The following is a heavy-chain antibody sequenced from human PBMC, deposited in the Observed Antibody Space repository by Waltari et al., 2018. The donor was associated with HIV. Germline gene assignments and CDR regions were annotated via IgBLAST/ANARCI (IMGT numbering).Heavy chain of an antibody. J-gene: IGHJ6*03. Sequence: QVQLQESGPGLVKPSETLSLTCTVSGGSISSYYWSCIRQPPGKGLEWIGYIYYSGSTNYNPSLKSRVTISVDTSKNQFSLKLSSVTAADTAVYYCARDRKHDYGDYYYYYYYMDVWGKGTTVTVSS. V-gene: IGHV4-59*01. D-gene: IGHD4-17*01. CDR3: ARDRKHDYGDYYYYYYYMDV. CDR1: GGSISSYY. CDR2: IYYSGST.